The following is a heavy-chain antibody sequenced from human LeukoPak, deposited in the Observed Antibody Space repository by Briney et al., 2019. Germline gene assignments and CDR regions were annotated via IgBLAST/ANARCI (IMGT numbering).Heavy chain of an antibody. CDR3: AELGITMIGGV. D-gene: IGHD3-10*02. Sequence: GALRLSCAASGLTFSRYWMSWVRQAPGKGLEWLANIGSDGTETNYVDSVKGRFTISRDNAKNSLYLQMDSLRAEDTAVYYCAELGITMIGGVWGKGTTVTISS. CDR2: IGSDGTET. J-gene: IGHJ6*04. CDR1: GLTFSRYW. V-gene: IGHV3-7*02.